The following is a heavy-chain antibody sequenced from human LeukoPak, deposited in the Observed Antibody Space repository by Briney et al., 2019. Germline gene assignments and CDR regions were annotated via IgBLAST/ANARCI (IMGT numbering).Heavy chain of an antibody. CDR3: AREGGYCSSTSCYPIDY. D-gene: IGHD2-2*01. CDR2: ISSSSSYI. V-gene: IGHV3-21*01. CDR1: GFTISSYW. J-gene: IGHJ4*02. Sequence: PGGSLRLSCAASGFTISSYWMTWVRQAPGKGLEWVSSISSSSSYIYYADSVKGRFTISRDNAKNSLYLQMNSLRAEDTAVYYCAREGGYCSSTSCYPIDYWGQGTLVTVSS.